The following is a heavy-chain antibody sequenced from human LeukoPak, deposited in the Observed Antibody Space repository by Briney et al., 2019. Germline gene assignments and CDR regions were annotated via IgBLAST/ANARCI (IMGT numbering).Heavy chain of an antibody. D-gene: IGHD4-11*01. V-gene: IGHV4-31*03. CDR1: GASISSSNYY. CDR2: IYYSGST. J-gene: IGHJ3*02. CDR3: ARDMTTVTYAFDI. Sequence: SETLSLTCTVSGASISSSNYYWGWIRQHPGKGLEWIGYIYYSGSTYYNPSLKSRVTISVDTSKNQFSLKLSSVTAADTAVYYCARDMTTVTYAFDIWGQGTMVTVSS.